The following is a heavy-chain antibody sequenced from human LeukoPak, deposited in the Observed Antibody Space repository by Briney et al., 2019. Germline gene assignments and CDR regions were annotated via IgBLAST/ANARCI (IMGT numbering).Heavy chain of an antibody. CDR3: AVPGGNWYFDL. D-gene: IGHD2-15*01. CDR1: GYTFTSYH. J-gene: IGHJ2*01. Sequence: GASVKVSCKASGYTFTSYHMHWVRQAPGQGLEWMGIINPSGGYTSYAQKFQGRITMTRGTSTSTVYMELSSLRSEDTAVYYCAVPGGNWYFDLWGRGTLVTVSS. CDR2: INPSGGYT. V-gene: IGHV1-46*01.